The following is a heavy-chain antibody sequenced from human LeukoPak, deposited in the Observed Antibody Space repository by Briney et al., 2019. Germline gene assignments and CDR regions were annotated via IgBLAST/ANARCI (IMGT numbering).Heavy chain of an antibody. V-gene: IGHV3-30*02. CDR2: IRYDGSNK. Sequence: GSLRLSCAASGFTFSSYGMHWVRQAPGKGLEWVAFIRYDGSNKYYADSVKGRFTISRDNAKNSLYLQMNSLRAEDTAVYYCARATPDYSSSGVYYYMDVWGKGTTVTVSS. D-gene: IGHD6-6*01. J-gene: IGHJ6*03. CDR3: ARATPDYSSSGVYYYMDV. CDR1: GFTFSSYG.